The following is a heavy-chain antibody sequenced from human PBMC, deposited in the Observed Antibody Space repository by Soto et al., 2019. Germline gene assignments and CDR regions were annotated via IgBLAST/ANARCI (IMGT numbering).Heavy chain of an antibody. CDR1: GFTFSSYG. V-gene: IGHV3-30*18. CDR2: ISYDGSNK. D-gene: IGHD4-17*01. CDR3: AKDDNADLYGLLDY. Sequence: QVQLVESGGGVVQPGRSLRLYCAASGFTFSSYGMHWVRQAPGKGLEWVAVISYDGSNKYYADSVKGRFTISRDNSKNTLYLQMNSLRAEDTAVYYCAKDDNADLYGLLDYWGQGTLVTVSS. J-gene: IGHJ4*02.